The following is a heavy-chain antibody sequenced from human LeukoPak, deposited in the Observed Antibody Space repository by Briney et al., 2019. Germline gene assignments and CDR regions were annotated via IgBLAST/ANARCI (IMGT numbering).Heavy chain of an antibody. J-gene: IGHJ4*02. V-gene: IGHV3-23*01. D-gene: IGHD3-22*01. Sequence: GGSLRLSCAASGFTFSSYAMSWVRQAPGKGLEWVSTISGSGGSTYYADSVKGRFTISRDNAKNSLYLQMNSLRAEDTAVYYCAREGDSSGYYDYWGQGTLVTVSS. CDR2: ISGSGGST. CDR1: GFTFSSYA. CDR3: AREGDSSGYYDY.